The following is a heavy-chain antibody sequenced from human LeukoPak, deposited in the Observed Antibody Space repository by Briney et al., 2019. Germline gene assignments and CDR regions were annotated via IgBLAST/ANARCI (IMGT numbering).Heavy chain of an antibody. J-gene: IGHJ6*02. CDR2: IYSGGST. V-gene: IGHV3-53*01. CDR3: ARDRRIIVGATQTFYGMDV. Sequence: GGSLRLSCAASGFTVSSNYMSWVRQAPGKGLEWVSVIYSGGSTYYADSVKGRFTISRDNSKNTLYLQMNSLRAEDTAVYYCARDRRIIVGATQTFYGMDVWGQGTTVTVSS. D-gene: IGHD1-26*01. CDR1: GFTVSSNY.